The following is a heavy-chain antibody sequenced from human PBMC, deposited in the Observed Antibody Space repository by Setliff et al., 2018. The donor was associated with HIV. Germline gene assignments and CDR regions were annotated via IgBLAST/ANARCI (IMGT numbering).Heavy chain of an antibody. CDR3: ARALPYDSSGYYFVGWFDP. V-gene: IGHV1-3*01. CDR1: GYTFTSYA. D-gene: IGHD3-22*01. CDR2: INAGNGNT. J-gene: IGHJ5*02. Sequence: WASVKVSCKASGYTFTSYAMHWVRQAPGQRLEWMGWINAGNGNTKYSQKFQGRVTITRDTSASTAYMELSSLRSEDTAVYYCARALPYDSSGYYFVGWFDPWGQGTLVTVSS.